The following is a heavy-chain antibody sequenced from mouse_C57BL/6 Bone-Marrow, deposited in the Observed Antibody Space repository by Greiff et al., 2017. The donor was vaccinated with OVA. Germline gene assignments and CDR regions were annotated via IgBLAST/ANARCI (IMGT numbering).Heavy chain of an antibody. CDR3: ARGYGIPFAY. D-gene: IGHD2-1*01. Sequence: EVQGVESGGGLVKPGGSLKLSCAASGFTFSSYAMSWVRQTPEKRLEWVATISDGGSYTYYPDNVKGRFTISRDNAKNNLYLQMSHLKSEDTAMYYCARGYGIPFAYWGQGTLVTVSA. CDR1: GFTFSSYA. CDR2: ISDGGSYT. J-gene: IGHJ3*01. V-gene: IGHV5-4*01.